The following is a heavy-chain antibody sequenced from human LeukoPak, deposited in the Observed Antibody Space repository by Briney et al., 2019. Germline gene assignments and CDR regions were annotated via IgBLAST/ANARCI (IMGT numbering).Heavy chain of an antibody. Sequence: GGSLRLSCAASGFTFSGSAMHWVRQASGKGLEWVGRIRSKANSYATAYAASVKGRFTISRDDSKNTAYLQMNSLKTEDTAVYYCTRRADQFDCWGQGTLVTVSS. J-gene: IGHJ4*02. CDR2: IRSKANSYAT. CDR3: TRRADQFDC. D-gene: IGHD2-2*01. V-gene: IGHV3-73*01. CDR1: GFTFSGSA.